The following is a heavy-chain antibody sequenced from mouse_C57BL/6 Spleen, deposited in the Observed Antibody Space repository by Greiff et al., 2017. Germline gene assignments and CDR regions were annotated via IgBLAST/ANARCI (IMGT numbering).Heavy chain of an antibody. J-gene: IGHJ2*01. Sequence: QVQLKQSGPELVKPGASVKISCKASGYAFSSSWMNWVKQRPGKGLEWIGRIYPGDGDTNYNGKFKGKATLTADKSSSTASMQLSSLTSEDSAVYFCAGGGYYGNYLDYWGQGTTLTVSS. V-gene: IGHV1-82*01. CDR1: GYAFSSSW. D-gene: IGHD2-1*01. CDR2: IYPGDGDT. CDR3: AGGGYYGNYLDY.